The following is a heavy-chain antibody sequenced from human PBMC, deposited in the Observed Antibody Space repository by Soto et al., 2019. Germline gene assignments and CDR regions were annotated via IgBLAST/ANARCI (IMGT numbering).Heavy chain of an antibody. CDR2: IDTSGHST. Sequence: GGTLRLSCEASGFVFTNFWMHWVRHVPGKGLVWVARIDTSGHSTNYAESVKGRFTISRDNAKNTVSLQMNSLRVEDTGVYYCAKDSWYFDLWSQGSQVTVSS. CDR1: GFVFTNFW. V-gene: IGHV3-74*01. J-gene: IGHJ4*02. D-gene: IGHD6-13*01. CDR3: AKDSWYFDL.